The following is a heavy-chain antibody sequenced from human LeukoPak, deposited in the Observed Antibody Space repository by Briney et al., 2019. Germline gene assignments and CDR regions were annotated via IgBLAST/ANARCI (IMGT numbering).Heavy chain of an antibody. V-gene: IGHV4-59*12. Sequence: KPSETLSLTCTVSRGSIGSYYWSWIRQPPGKGLEWIGYIYYSGNTNYNPSLKSRLTISVDTSKNQFSLKLSSVTAADTAVYYCARDPHLPIAGSWGQGTLVTVSS. J-gene: IGHJ5*02. CDR2: IYYSGNT. D-gene: IGHD3-10*01. CDR3: ARDPHLPIAGS. CDR1: RGSIGSYY.